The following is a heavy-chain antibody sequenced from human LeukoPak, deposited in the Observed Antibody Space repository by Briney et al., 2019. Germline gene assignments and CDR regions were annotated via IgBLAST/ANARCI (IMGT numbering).Heavy chain of an antibody. V-gene: IGHV3-53*01. CDR2: IYSGGST. D-gene: IGHD3-9*01. Sequence: GGSLRLSCAASGFTVSSNYMSWVRQAPGKGLEWVSVIYSGGSTYYADSVKGRFTISRDNSKNTLYLQMNSLRAEDTAVYYCARGDILTGWGYYYMDVWGKGTTVTISS. CDR3: ARGDILTGWGYYYMDV. CDR1: GFTVSSNY. J-gene: IGHJ6*03.